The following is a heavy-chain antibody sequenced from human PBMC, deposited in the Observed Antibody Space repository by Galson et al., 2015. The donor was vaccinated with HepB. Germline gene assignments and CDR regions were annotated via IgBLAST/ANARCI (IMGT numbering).Heavy chain of an antibody. CDR2: IKQDGSEK. CDR3: ARGLGGYDYVWGSYLF. Sequence: SLRLSCAASGFTFSSYWMSWVRQAPGKGLEWVANIKQDGSEKYYVDSVKGRFTISRDNAKNSLYLQMNSLRAEDTAVYYCARGLGGYDYVWGSYLFGGQGTLVTVSS. D-gene: IGHD3-16*02. CDR1: GFTFSSYW. V-gene: IGHV3-7*03. J-gene: IGHJ4*02.